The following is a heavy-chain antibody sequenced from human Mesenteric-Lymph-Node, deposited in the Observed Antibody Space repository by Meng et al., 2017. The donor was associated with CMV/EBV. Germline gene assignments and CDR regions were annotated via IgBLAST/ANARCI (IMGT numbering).Heavy chain of an antibody. CDR2: INPNNGGT. V-gene: IGHV1-2*04. CDR3: AREYSSGWYFDY. J-gene: IGHJ4*02. CDR1: GYTFTGYY. D-gene: IGHD6-19*01. Sequence: CKASGYTFTGYYMHWVRQAPGQGLEWMGWINPNNGGTNYAQKFQGWVTMTRDTSISTAYMELSRLRSDDTAVYYCAREYSSGWYFDYWGQGTLVTVSS.